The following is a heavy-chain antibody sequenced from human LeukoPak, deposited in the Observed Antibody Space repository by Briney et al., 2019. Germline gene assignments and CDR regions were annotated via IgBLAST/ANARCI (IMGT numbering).Heavy chain of an antibody. V-gene: IGHV3-30*04. J-gene: IGHJ6*02. CDR2: ISHDGSNK. Sequence: GGSLRLSCAASGFTFSSYAMHWVRQAPGKGLEWVAVISHDGSNKYYADSVKGRFTISRDNSKNTLYLQMNSLRAEDTAVYYCARDQHSSGYSLYYYYYGMDVWGQGTTVTVSS. D-gene: IGHD3-22*01. CDR1: GFTFSSYA. CDR3: ARDQHSSGYSLYYYYYGMDV.